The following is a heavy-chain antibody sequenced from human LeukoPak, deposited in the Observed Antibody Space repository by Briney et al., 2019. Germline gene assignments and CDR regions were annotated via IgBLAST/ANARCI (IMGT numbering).Heavy chain of an antibody. CDR1: GCTISSSS. D-gene: IGHD3-22*01. CDR3: ARGYDSGGYPPVFVY. Sequence: LSLTCTVSGCTISSSSYYWGWIRQAPGQGLEWVAVISYDGSNQYYADSVKGRFTSSRDNSKNTLYLQMNSLRAEDTAVHYCARGYDSGGYPPVFVYWGQGTLVTVSS. J-gene: IGHJ4*02. V-gene: IGHV3-30-3*01. CDR2: ISYDGSNQ.